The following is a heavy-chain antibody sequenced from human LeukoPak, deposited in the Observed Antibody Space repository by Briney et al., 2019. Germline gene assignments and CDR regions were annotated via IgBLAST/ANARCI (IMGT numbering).Heavy chain of an antibody. CDR3: ASRIAVAGTPFDY. J-gene: IGHJ4*02. CDR1: GASINNDY. Sequence: SETLSLTCTVSGASINNDYWTWIRQPAGKGLEWIGHIFTNETTNYSPSLKSRVTMSLDTSKSHFSLKLSSVTAADTAVYYCASRIAVAGTPFDYWGQGTLVTVSS. D-gene: IGHD6-19*01. CDR2: IFTNETT. V-gene: IGHV4-4*07.